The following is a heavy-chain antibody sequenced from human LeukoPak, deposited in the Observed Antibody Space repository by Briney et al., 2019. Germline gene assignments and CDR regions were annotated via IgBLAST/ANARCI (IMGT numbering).Heavy chain of an antibody. D-gene: IGHD2-8*01. CDR1: GYTFTGYY. V-gene: IGHV1-2*02. J-gene: IGHJ4*02. CDR2: INPNSGGT. Sequence: SVKVSCKASGYTFTGYYMHWVRQAPGQGLEWMGWINPNSGGTNYAQKFQGRVTMTRDTSISTAYMELSRLRSDDTAVYYCARGVMVSYCTNGVCYLGLYYFDYWGQGTLVTVSS. CDR3: ARGVMVSYCTNGVCYLGLYYFDY.